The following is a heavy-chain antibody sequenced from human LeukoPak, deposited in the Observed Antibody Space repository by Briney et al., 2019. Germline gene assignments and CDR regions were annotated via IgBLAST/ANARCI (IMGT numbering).Heavy chain of an antibody. J-gene: IGHJ4*02. Sequence: ASVKVSCKASGYTFTCYYIHWVRQAPGQGLEWMGYVNPNNGVTEYGQKFQGRVTMTRDTSISTAYMDLSRLTSDDTAVYYCMRGRSTRGASPPSAYWGQGTLVTVSS. D-gene: IGHD2-2*01. V-gene: IGHV1-2*02. CDR3: MRGRSTRGASPPSAY. CDR1: GYTFTCYY. CDR2: VNPNNGVT.